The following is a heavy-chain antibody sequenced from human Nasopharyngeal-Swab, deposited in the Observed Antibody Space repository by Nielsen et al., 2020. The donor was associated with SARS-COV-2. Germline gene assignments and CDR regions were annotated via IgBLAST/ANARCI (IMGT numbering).Heavy chain of an antibody. CDR3: ARMEGSSSWDY. J-gene: IGHJ4*02. CDR2: IFSNDEK. V-gene: IGHV2-26*01. Sequence: WIRQPPGKALEWLAPIFSNDEKSYSTSLKSRLTISKDTSNSQVVLTMTNKDPVETATYYCARMEGSSSWDYWGQGTLVTVSS. D-gene: IGHD6-13*01.